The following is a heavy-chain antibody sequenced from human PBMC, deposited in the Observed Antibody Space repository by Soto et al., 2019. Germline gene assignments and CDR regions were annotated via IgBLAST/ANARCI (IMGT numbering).Heavy chain of an antibody. J-gene: IGHJ4*02. D-gene: IGHD3-22*01. CDR3: ARDDSSGYYSDY. V-gene: IGHV1-69*02. CDR2: IIPILGIA. CDR1: GGTFSSYT. Sequence: SVKVSCKASGGTFSSYTISWVRQAPGQGLEWMGRIIPILGIANYAQKFQGRVTITADKSTSTAYMELSSLRSEDTAVYYCARDDSSGYYSDYWGQRTLVTVSS.